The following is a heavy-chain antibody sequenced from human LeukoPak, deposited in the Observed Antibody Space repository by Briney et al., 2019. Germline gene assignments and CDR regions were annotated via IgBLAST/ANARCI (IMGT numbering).Heavy chain of an antibody. Sequence: GGSLRLSCAGSGFTFSDTYMSWIRQAPGKGQEWVSSISNRGSSIYYADSVKGRFTISRDNAKNSLYLEMNSLRAEDTAVYYCASEYPPRAFDIWGQGTMVTVSS. J-gene: IGHJ3*02. CDR3: ASEYPPRAFDI. V-gene: IGHV3-11*04. CDR2: ISNRGSSI. CDR1: GFTFSDTY. D-gene: IGHD2-2*01.